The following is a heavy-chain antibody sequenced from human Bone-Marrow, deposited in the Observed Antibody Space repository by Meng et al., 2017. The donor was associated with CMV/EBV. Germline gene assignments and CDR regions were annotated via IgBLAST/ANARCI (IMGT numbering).Heavy chain of an antibody. CDR3: AKDMSKDYYYYGMDV. D-gene: IGHD3-16*01. J-gene: IGHJ6*02. V-gene: IGHV3-23*03. CDR1: GFTFSSYA. Sequence: GESLKISCAASGFTFSSYAMSWVRQAPGKGLEWVSVIYSGGSSTYYADSVKGRFTISRDNSKNTLYLQMNSLRAEDTAVYYCAKDMSKDYYYYGMDVWGPGTTVTVSS. CDR2: IYSGGSST.